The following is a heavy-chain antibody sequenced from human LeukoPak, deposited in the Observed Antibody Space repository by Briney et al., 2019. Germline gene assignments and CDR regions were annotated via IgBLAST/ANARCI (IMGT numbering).Heavy chain of an antibody. J-gene: IGHJ6*03. CDR1: GYSFTGHY. CDR3: ARDYWRGVAGNGYYYYYMDV. V-gene: IGHV1-2*02. D-gene: IGHD6-13*01. Sequence: ASVKVSCTASGYSFTGHYMHRVRQAPGQGNGWMGWINPKSDGTNYAQKFQSRVTMTRDTSTDIAYMELSSLKSEYTAVYNCARDYWRGVAGNGYYYYYMDVVGKGTTVIVSS. CDR2: INPKSDGT.